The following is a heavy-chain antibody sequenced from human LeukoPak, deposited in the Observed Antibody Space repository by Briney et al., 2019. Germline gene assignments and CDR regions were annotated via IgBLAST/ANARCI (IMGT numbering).Heavy chain of an antibody. D-gene: IGHD5-12*01. J-gene: IGHJ4*02. Sequence: GGSLRLSCAGSGFLFSSHGMNWVRQAPGKGLEWVSGISPGGGPTYYADSVRGRFSISRDDLKNTLYLQMENLRAEDTAVYYCAKDGAWLRFDDWGQGILVTVSS. V-gene: IGHV3-23*01. CDR3: AKDGAWLRFDD. CDR1: GFLFSSHG. CDR2: ISPGGGPT.